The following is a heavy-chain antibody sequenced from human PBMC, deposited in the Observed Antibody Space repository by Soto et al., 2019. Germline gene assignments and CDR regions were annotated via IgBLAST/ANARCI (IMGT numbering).Heavy chain of an antibody. Sequence: GGSLRLPCAAPGFTFSNAWMSWVRQAPGKGLEWVGRIKSKTDGGTTDYAAPVKGRFTISRDDSKNTLDLQMNSLKTEDTAVYYCTTEQEDFDWSSDIWGQGTMVTVSS. CDR3: TTEQEDFDWSSDI. V-gene: IGHV3-15*01. CDR1: GFTFSNAW. D-gene: IGHD3-9*01. J-gene: IGHJ3*02. CDR2: IKSKTDGGTT.